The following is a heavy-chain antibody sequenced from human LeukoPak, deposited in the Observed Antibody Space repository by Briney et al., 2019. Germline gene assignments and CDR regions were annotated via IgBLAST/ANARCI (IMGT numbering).Heavy chain of an antibody. D-gene: IGHD1-14*01. CDR1: GYSLSRVYY. CDR2: LYHCWRT. Sequence: SETLALTCAVSGYSLSRVYYWGWIRQPPGDGLEWIGRLYHCWRTHYTPALKSGVTISVDTSKNQFSLKLSSVTAADTAVYYCARGRGINPVYYFYYYMDVWGKGTPVSVSS. CDR3: ARGRGINPVYYFYYYMDV. V-gene: IGHV4-38-2*01. J-gene: IGHJ6*03.